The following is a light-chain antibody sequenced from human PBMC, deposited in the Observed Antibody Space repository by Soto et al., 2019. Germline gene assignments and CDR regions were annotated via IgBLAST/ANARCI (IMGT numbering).Light chain of an antibody. J-gene: IGKJ1*01. CDR3: MQGTHWPRT. V-gene: IGKV2-30*01. CDR1: QILVYSDGNTY. Sequence: VRMTHFPLSLPVTLGQPAAISCSSIQILVYSDGNTYLNWFRQRPGQSPRRIIYKVSKRDSEVPDRFSGSGSGTDFTLKISRVEAEDVGVYYRMQGTHWPRTFGQGTKV. CDR2: KVS.